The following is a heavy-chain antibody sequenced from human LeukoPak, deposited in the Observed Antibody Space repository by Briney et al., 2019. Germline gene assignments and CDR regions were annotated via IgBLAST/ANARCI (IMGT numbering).Heavy chain of an antibody. CDR3: ARSPHYYDSSGYDH. V-gene: IGHV4-59*01. CDR2: IYYSGST. Sequence: SETLSLTCTVSGGSISSYYWSWIRQPPGKGLEWIGYIYYSGSTNYNPSLKSRVTISVDTSKNQFSLKLSSVTAADTAVYYCARSPHYYDSSGYDHWGQGTLVTVSS. CDR1: GGSISSYY. D-gene: IGHD3-22*01. J-gene: IGHJ4*02.